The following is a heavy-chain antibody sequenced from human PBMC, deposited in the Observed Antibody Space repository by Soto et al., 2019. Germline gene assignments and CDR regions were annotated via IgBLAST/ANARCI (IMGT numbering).Heavy chain of an antibody. Sequence: TLSLTCTVSGGSISSGGYYWSWIRQHPGKGLEWIGYIYYSGSTNYNPSLKSRVTISVDTSKNQFSLKLSSVTAADTAVYYCARGRPQKGGYCSSTSCYSYYYYYMDVWGKGTTVTVSS. J-gene: IGHJ6*03. CDR2: IYYSGST. D-gene: IGHD2-2*01. V-gene: IGHV4-31*02. CDR3: ARGRPQKGGYCSSTSCYSYYYYYMDV. CDR1: GGSISSGGYY.